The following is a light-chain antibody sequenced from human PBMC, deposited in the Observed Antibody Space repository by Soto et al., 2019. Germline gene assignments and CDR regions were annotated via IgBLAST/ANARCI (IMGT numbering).Light chain of an antibody. V-gene: IGKV3-11*01. J-gene: IGKJ4*01. CDR3: QQRSTWPTT. CDR1: QSVSSY. CDR2: DAS. Sequence: ETVLTQSPATLSLSPGERATLSCRASQSVSSYLAWYQQKPGQAPRLLIYDASNRASGIPARLSGSGSGTDFTLTISSLEPEDFAAYYCQQRSTWPTTFGGGTKVEIK.